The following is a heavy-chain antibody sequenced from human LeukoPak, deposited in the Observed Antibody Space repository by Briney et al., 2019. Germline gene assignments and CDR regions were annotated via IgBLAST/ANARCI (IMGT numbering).Heavy chain of an antibody. V-gene: IGHV3-23*01. CDR1: GFIFNNYW. Sequence: GGSLRLSCAASGFIFNNYWMTWVRQAAGKGLEWVSGISGGGGGTYYADSVKGRFTISRDNAKSTLYLQMNSLRAEDTALYYCAKGIGLRPPDYWGQGTLVTVSS. J-gene: IGHJ4*02. CDR3: AKGIGLRPPDY. CDR2: ISGGGGGT. D-gene: IGHD3-16*01.